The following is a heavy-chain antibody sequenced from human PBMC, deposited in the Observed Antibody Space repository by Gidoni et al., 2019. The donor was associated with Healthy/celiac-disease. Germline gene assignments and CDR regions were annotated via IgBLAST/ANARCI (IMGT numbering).Heavy chain of an antibody. CDR3: ARRGYSYGFNWFDP. D-gene: IGHD5-18*01. CDR2: IYYSGST. V-gene: IGHV4-39*01. CDR1: GGSIRSSSYY. Sequence: QLQLQESGPGLVKPSETLSLTCTVSGGSIRSSSYYWGWIRQPPGKGVEWIGSIYYSGSTYYNPSLKSRVTISVDTSKNQFSLKLSSVTAADTAVYYCARRGYSYGFNWFDPWGQGTLVTVSS. J-gene: IGHJ5*02.